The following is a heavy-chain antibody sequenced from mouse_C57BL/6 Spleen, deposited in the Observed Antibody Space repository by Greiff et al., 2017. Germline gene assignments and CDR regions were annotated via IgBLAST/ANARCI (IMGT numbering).Heavy chain of an antibody. J-gene: IGHJ3*01. Sequence: QVQLQQSGAELMKPGASVKLSCKATGYTFTGYWIEWVKQRPGPGLEWIGEILPGSGSTNYNEKFKGKATFTADTSSDTAYMHLSSLTNEDSAIYYCARRAAQAPCAYWGQGTLVTVSA. CDR3: ARRAAQAPCAY. D-gene: IGHD3-2*02. CDR2: ILPGSGST. V-gene: IGHV1-9*01. CDR1: GYTFTGYW.